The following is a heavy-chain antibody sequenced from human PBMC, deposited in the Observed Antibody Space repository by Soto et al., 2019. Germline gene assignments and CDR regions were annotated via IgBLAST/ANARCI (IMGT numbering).Heavy chain of an antibody. CDR1: GGSISSGGYY. J-gene: IGHJ5*02. D-gene: IGHD1-7*01. CDR3: ARVVNWNYVMST. Sequence: PSETLSLTCTVSGGSISSGGYYWSWIRQHPGKGLEWIGYIYYSGSTYYNPSLKSRVTISVDTSKNQFSLKLSSVTAADTAVYYCARVVNWNYVMSTWGQGXLVTVSS. V-gene: IGHV4-31*03. CDR2: IYYSGST.